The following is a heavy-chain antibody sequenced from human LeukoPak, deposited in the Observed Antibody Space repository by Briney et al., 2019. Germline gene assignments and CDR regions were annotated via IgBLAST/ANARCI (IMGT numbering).Heavy chain of an antibody. J-gene: IGHJ2*01. CDR2: LYSGSDT. V-gene: IGHV3-53*01. Sequence: GGSLTLSCAASGFTVSTNYMNWVRQAPGKGLEGVSILYSGSDTYYADSVKGRSTISRDNSRNILFLHMNSLKAEDKAIYYCARVGDHFHWFLDLWGRGTLVAVSS. D-gene: IGHD2-21*01. CDR3: ARVGDHFHWFLDL. CDR1: GFTVSTNY.